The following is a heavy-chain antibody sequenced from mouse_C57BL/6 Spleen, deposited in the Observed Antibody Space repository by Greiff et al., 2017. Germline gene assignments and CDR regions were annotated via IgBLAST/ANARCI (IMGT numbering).Heavy chain of an antibody. CDR3: ARSGYGSSPAWFAY. V-gene: IGHV1-4*01. D-gene: IGHD1-1*01. Sequence: QVHVKQSGAELARPGASVKMSCKASGYTFTSYTMHWVKQRPGQGLEWIGYINPSSGYTKYNQKFKDKATLTADKSSSTAYMQLSSLTSEDSAVYYCARSGYGSSPAWFAYWGQGTLVTVSA. CDR2: INPSSGYT. J-gene: IGHJ3*01. CDR1: GYTFTSYT.